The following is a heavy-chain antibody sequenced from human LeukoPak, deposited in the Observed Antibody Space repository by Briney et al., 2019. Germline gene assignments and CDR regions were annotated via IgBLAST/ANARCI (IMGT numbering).Heavy chain of an antibody. J-gene: IGHJ4*02. CDR3: AKDRRDGYNYLFDY. CDR2: ILSDGSNK. CDR1: GLSFSSYG. Sequence: GGSLRLSCAASGLSFSSYGMHWVRQAPGKGLEWVAVILSDGSNKYYADSVEGRFTISRDNSKNALYLQMNSLRAEDTAVYYCAKDRRDGYNYLFDYWGQGTLVTVSS. V-gene: IGHV3-30*18. D-gene: IGHD5-24*01.